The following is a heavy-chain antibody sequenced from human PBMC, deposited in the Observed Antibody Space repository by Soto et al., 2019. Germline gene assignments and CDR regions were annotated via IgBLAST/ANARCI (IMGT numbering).Heavy chain of an antibody. J-gene: IGHJ6*02. V-gene: IGHV3-48*02. CDR1: GFTFSSYS. Sequence: GGSLRLSCAASGFTFSSYSMNWVRQAPGKGLEWVSYISSSSSTIYYADSVKGRFTISRDNAKNSLYLQMNSLRDEDTAVYYCASASRGDGYNKYYYYGMDVWGQGTTVTVSS. CDR2: ISSSSSTI. CDR3: ASASRGDGYNKYYYYGMDV. D-gene: IGHD3-10*01.